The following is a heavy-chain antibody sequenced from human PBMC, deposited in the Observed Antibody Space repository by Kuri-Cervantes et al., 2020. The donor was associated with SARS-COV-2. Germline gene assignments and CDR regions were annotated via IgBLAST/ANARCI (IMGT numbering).Heavy chain of an antibody. CDR2: IYPGDSDT. CDR1: GYSFTSYW. CDR3: ARLSAPLDPLITIFGVVMGDDAFDI. V-gene: IGHV5-51*01. D-gene: IGHD3-3*01. J-gene: IGHJ3*02. Sequence: GESLKISCKGSGYSFTSYWIGWVRQMPGKGLEWMGIIYPGDSDTRYSPSFQGQVTISADKSISTAYLQRSSLKASDTAMYYCARLSAPLDPLITIFGVVMGDDAFDIWGQGTMVTVSS.